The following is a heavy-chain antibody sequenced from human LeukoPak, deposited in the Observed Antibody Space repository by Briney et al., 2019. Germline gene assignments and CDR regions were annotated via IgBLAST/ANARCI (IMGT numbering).Heavy chain of an antibody. J-gene: IGHJ3*02. CDR1: GFTFSNAW. CDR2: IRRITDGGTT. D-gene: IGHD1-14*01. V-gene: IGHV3-15*01. CDR3: ATAVSRYTLTWGGFDI. Sequence: GGSLRLSCAASGFTFSNAWMNWVRQAPRKGLEWVGRIRRITDGGTTDYAAPVKGRFTISRDDSKNTLYLQMNSLKTEDAGVYYCATAVSRYTLTWGGFDIWGQGTRATVSS.